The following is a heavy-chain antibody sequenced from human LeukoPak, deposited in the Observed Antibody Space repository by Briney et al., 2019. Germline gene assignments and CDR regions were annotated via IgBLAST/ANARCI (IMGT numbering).Heavy chain of an antibody. D-gene: IGHD3-22*01. CDR1: GFTFSSYA. CDR2: ISGSGGST. V-gene: IGHV3-23*01. J-gene: IGHJ4*02. CDR3: AKDLYYDSSGYYYY. Sequence: GGSLRLSCAASGFTFSSYAMSWVRQAPGKGLEWVSAISGSGGSTYYADSAKGRFTISRDNSKNTLYLQMNSLRAEDTAVYYCAKDLYYDSSGYYYYWGQGTLVTVSS.